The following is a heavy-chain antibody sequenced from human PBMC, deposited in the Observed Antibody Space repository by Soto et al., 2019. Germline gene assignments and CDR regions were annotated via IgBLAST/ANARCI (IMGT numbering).Heavy chain of an antibody. CDR2: ISAYNGNT. Sequence: QVQLVQSGAEVKKPGASVKVSCKASGYTFTSYGISWVRQAPGQGLEWMGWISAYNGNTNYAQKLQGRVTMTTDTSTSTAYMELRSLRSDDTAVYYCARDRTGGSGIGELGTDYGMDVWGQGTTVTVSS. J-gene: IGHJ6*02. V-gene: IGHV1-18*01. D-gene: IGHD3-10*01. CDR1: GYTFTSYG. CDR3: ARDRTGGSGIGELGTDYGMDV.